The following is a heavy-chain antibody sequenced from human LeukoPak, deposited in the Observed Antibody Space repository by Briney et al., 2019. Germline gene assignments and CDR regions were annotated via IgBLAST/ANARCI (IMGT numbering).Heavy chain of an antibody. CDR1: GFTFSTYS. J-gene: IGHJ4*02. CDR2: ISSSTNTI. V-gene: IGHV3-48*02. D-gene: IGHD4-11*01. CDR3: ARGDYPLGY. Sequence: GGSLRLSCAASGFTFSTYSMNWVRQAPGKGLEWASYISSSTNTIYYADSVKGRFTISRDNAKNSLYLQMNSLRDEDTAVYHCARGDYPLGYWGQGTLVTVSS.